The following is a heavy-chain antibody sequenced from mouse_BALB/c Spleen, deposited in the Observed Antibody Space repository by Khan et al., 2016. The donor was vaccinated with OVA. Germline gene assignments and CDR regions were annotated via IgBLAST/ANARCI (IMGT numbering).Heavy chain of an antibody. CDR2: ISYSGST. CDR3: ARSVTITTVVATDFDC. D-gene: IGHD1-1*01. Sequence: EVQLQESGPGLVKPSQSLSLTCTVTGYSITSDCAWNWIRQFPGNKLEWMGYISYSGSTSYNPSLKSRISITRDTSKNQFFLQLNSVTTEDTATYYCARSVTITTVVATDFDCWGQGTTLTVSS. V-gene: IGHV3-2*02. J-gene: IGHJ2*01. CDR1: GYSITSDCA.